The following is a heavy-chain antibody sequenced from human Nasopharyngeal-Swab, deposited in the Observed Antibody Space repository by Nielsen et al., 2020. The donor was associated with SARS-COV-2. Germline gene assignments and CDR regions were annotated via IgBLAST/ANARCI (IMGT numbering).Heavy chain of an antibody. D-gene: IGHD1-26*01. J-gene: IGHJ5*02. Sequence: SETLSLTCTVSGGSISSYYWSWIRQPPGKGLEWIGYIYYSGSTNYNPSLKSRVTISVDTSKNQFSLKLSSVTAADTAVYYCARYSGSYHWFDPWGQGTLVTVSS. CDR1: GGSISSYY. V-gene: IGHV4-59*01. CDR2: IYYSGST. CDR3: ARYSGSYHWFDP.